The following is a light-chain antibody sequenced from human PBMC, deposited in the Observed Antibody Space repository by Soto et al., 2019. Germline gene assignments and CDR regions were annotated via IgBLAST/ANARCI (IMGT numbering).Light chain of an antibody. CDR1: SSDVGGYNY. CDR3: SAFAGSNNPVV. V-gene: IGLV2-8*01. J-gene: IGLJ2*01. CDR2: EVS. Sequence: QSALTQPPSASGSPGQSVTISCTGTSSDVGGYNYVSWYQQCPGKAPKVMIYEVSKRPSGVPDRFSGAKSGNTASLTVSGLQAEYAAAYYCSAFAGSNNPVVFGGGTKLTVL.